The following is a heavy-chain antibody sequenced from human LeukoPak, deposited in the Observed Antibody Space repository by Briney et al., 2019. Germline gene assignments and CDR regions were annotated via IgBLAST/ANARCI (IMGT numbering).Heavy chain of an antibody. CDR1: GFTFSSYG. CDR3: AKDWGYTTMVSYYFDY. CDR2: VWYDGNNK. Sequence: GGSLRLSCAASGFTFSSYGMHWVRQAPGKGLEWVAVVWYDGNNKYYADSVKGRFTISRDNSKNTLYLQMNSLRAEDTAVYYCAKDWGYTTMVSYYFDYSGQGTLVTVSS. J-gene: IGHJ4*02. D-gene: IGHD5-18*01. V-gene: IGHV3-33*06.